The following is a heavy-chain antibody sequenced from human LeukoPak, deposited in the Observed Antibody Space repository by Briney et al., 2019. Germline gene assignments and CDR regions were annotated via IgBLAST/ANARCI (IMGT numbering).Heavy chain of an antibody. CDR3: ARQFGGYNLYYFDY. V-gene: IGHV4-39*01. CDR1: GGSISSASYY. J-gene: IGHJ4*02. Sequence: SETLSLTCTVSGGSISSASYYWGWIRQPPGKGLEWIGSIYYSASTYYNPSLKSRDTISVNMSKNQFSLKLSSVTAADTAVYYCARQFGGYNLYYFDYWGQGTLVTVSS. CDR2: IYYSAST. D-gene: IGHD5-24*01.